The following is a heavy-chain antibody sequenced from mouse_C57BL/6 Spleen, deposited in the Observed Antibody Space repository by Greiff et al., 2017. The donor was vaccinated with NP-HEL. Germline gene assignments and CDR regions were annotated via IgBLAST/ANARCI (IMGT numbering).Heavy chain of an antibody. CDR2: IYPRCGNT. CDR3: ERGGDY. CDR1: GYSFTSYG. J-gene: IGHJ2*01. Sequence: VQLQQSGPELARPGASVKLSCKASGYSFTSYGISWVKQRTGKGLEWIGEIYPRCGNTYYNEKFKGKATLTADKSSSTAYMELRSLTSEDSAVDFCERGGDYWGQGTTLTVSS. V-gene: IGHV1-81*01.